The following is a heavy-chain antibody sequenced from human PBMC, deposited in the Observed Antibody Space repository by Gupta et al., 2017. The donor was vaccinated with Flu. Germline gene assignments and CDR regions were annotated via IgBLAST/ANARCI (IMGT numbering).Heavy chain of an antibody. D-gene: IGHD3-16*01. J-gene: IGHJ4*02. CDR3: AREHSRGNLYYDYVGPSGVDY. V-gene: IGHV4-31*03. Sequence: QVQLQESGPGLVKPSQTLSLTCTVSGGSISSGGYYWSWIRQHPGKGLEWIGYIYYSGSTYYNPSLKSRVTISVDTSKNQFSLKLSSVTAADTAVYYCAREHSRGNLYYDYVGPSGVDYWGQGTLVTVSS. CDR2: IYYSGST. CDR1: GGSISSGGYY.